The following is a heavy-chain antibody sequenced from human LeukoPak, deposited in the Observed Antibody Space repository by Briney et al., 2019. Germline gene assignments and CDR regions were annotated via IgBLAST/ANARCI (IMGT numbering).Heavy chain of an antibody. CDR2: INHSGST. V-gene: IGHV4-34*01. CDR3: ARGSQYYYDSTGYYSHDY. D-gene: IGHD3-22*01. Sequence: SETLSLTFAVYGGSFSGHYWSWIRQPPGKGLEWIGEINHSGSTNYNPSLKSRVTISVDTSKNQFSPNLNSVTAADTAVYYCARGSQYYYDSTGYYSHDYWGQGTLVTVSS. CDR1: GGSFSGHY. J-gene: IGHJ4*02.